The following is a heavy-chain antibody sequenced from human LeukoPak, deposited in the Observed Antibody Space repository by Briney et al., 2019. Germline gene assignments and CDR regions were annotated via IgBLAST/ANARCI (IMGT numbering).Heavy chain of an antibody. J-gene: IGHJ4*02. Sequence: SVKVSCKASGGTFSSYAISWVRQAPGQGLEWMGGIIPIFGTANYAQKFQGRVTITRDTSASTAYMELSSLRSEDTAVYYCAAYYYDSSGYGPFDYWGQGTLVTVSS. CDR3: AAYYYDSSGYGPFDY. CDR1: GGTFSSYA. D-gene: IGHD3-22*01. CDR2: IIPIFGTA. V-gene: IGHV1-69*05.